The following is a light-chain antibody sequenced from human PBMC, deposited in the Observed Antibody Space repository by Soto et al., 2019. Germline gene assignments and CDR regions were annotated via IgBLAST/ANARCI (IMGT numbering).Light chain of an antibody. CDR1: QSVSSN. CDR3: KQYNNWPLT. Sequence: EIVMTQSPATLSVSPGERATLSCWASQSVSSNLAWYQQKPGQAPRLLIYDVSTRATGIPTRFSGSGSGTEFTLTNSSLQSEEFAAYYCKQYNNWPLTFGGGTKVEIK. J-gene: IGKJ4*01. CDR2: DVS. V-gene: IGKV3D-15*01.